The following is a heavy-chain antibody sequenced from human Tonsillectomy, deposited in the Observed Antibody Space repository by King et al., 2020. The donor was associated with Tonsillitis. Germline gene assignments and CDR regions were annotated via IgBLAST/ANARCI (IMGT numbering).Heavy chain of an antibody. D-gene: IGHD2-15*01. CDR2: IYSGGTT. V-gene: IGHV3-66*01. CDR3: AKGYCSGDRCRPPRFDP. CDR1: GFTVSSNY. J-gene: IGHJ5*02. Sequence: VQLVESGGGLVQPGGSLRLSCAASGFTVSSNYMTWVRQAPGKGLEWVSIIYSGGTTYDADSVKGRFTIPRDNSKNTLYLQMNSLRAEDTAVYYCAKGYCSGDRCRPPRFDPWDQGTLVTVSS.